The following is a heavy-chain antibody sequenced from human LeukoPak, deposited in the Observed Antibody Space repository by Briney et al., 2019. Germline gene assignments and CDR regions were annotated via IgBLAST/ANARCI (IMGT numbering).Heavy chain of an antibody. D-gene: IGHD3-3*01. V-gene: IGHV1-69*13. J-gene: IGHJ4*02. CDR1: GGAFSSYA. CDR2: IIPILGTA. Sequence: GASVKVSCKASGGAFSSYAISWVRQAPGQGLEWMGGIIPILGTANYAQKFQGRVTITADESTSTAYMELSSLRSEDTAVYYCARAKRGYYDFWSGYPPGSPYYFDYWGQGTLVTVSS. CDR3: ARAKRGYYDFWSGYPPGSPYYFDY.